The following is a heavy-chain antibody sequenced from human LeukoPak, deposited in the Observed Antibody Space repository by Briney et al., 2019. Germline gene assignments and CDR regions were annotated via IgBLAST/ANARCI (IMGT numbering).Heavy chain of an antibody. CDR3: AEVEGSYCRI. CDR1: GLTFGNYG. J-gene: IGHJ4*02. V-gene: IGHV3-23*01. D-gene: IGHD3-10*01. CDR2: IGGGGYTT. Sequence: GGSLRLSCVASGLTFGNYGMNWVRQAPGKGLEWVSSIGGGGYTTYCADSVRGRFTISRDNSKNSMYLQMSSLRAEDTAIYYCAEVEGSYCRIWGQGTLVTVSS.